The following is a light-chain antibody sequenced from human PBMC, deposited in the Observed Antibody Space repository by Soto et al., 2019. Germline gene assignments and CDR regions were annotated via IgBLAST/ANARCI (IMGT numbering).Light chain of an antibody. J-gene: IGKJ3*01. CDR2: GAS. CDR1: QRISTS. CDR3: QQNYTIPST. Sequence: DIQMPQSPSSLSASVGDRVTITCRASQRISTSLSWYQQKPGKAPKLLIYGASSLQSGVPLRFSGSGSGTDFTRTISSLQPEDVATYDCQQNYTIPSTFGPGTKVGI. V-gene: IGKV1-39*01.